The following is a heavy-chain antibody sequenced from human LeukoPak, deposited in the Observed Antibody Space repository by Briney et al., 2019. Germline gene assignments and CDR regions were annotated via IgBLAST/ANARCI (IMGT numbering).Heavy chain of an antibody. J-gene: IGHJ3*02. Sequence: SETLSLTCTVSGGSISSSSYYWGWIRQPPGKGLEWIGSIYYSGSTYYNPSLKSRVTISVDTSKNQFSLKLSSVTAADTAVYYCARRPMVRGNEGARGAFDIWGQGTMVTVSS. D-gene: IGHD3-10*01. CDR2: IYYSGST. V-gene: IGHV4-39*07. CDR3: ARRPMVRGNEGARGAFDI. CDR1: GGSISSSSYY.